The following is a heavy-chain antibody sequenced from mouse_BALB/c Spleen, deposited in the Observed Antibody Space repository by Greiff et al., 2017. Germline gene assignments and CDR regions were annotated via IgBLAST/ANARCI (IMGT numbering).Heavy chain of an antibody. CDR2: IDPANGNT. D-gene: IGHD1-1*01. CDR3: SKRGSSYGGCFDD. V-gene: IGHV14-3*02. J-gene: IGHJ1*01. CDR1: GFNIKDTY. Sequence: DVKLVESGAELVKPGASVKLSCTASGFNIKDTYMHWVKQRPEQGLEWIGRIDPANGNTKYDPKFQGKATITADTSSNTAYLQLSSLTSEDTAVYYGSKRGSSYGGCFDDWGEGTTVTVSA.